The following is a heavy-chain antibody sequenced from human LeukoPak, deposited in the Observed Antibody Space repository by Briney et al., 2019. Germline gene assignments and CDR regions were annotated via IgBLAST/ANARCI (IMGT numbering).Heavy chain of an antibody. V-gene: IGHV3-30*18. CDR3: AKSKTTVAAPDY. CDR2: ISYDGSNK. J-gene: IGHJ4*02. CDR1: GFTFSNAW. Sequence: GESLRLSCAASGFTFSNAWMSWVRQAPGKGLEWVAVISYDGSNKYYADSVKGRFTISRDNSKNTPYLQMNSLRAEDTALYYCAKSKTTVAAPDYWGQGTLVTVSS. D-gene: IGHD6-19*01.